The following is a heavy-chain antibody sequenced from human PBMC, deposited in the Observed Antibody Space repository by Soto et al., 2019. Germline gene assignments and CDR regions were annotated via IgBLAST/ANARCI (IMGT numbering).Heavy chain of an antibody. CDR3: ARGRTYYDILGDAFDI. CDR2: IYYSGST. CDR1: GGSISSYY. Sequence: QVQLQESGPGLVKPSETLSLTCTVSGGSISSYYWSWIRQPPGKGLEWIGYIYYSGSTNYNPSLKSRVTISVDTSKNQFSLKLSSVTAADTAVYYCARGRTYYDILGDAFDIWGQGTMVTVSS. J-gene: IGHJ3*02. V-gene: IGHV4-59*01. D-gene: IGHD3-9*01.